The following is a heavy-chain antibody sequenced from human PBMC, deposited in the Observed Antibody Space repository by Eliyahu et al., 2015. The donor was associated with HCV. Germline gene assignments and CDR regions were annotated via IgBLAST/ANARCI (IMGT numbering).Heavy chain of an antibody. D-gene: IGHD5-18*01. J-gene: IGHJ4*02. Sequence: QVQLVQSGAEVKKPGASVKVSCKASGYAFTSYHMHWVRQAPGQGLEWVGIINPSGGSTKYAQKFQGRVTVTRETSTSTVYMELSSLRSEDTAVYYCARKLDTAMVYDYWGQGTLVTVSS. CDR2: INPSGGST. CDR3: ARKLDTAMVYDY. V-gene: IGHV1-46*01. CDR1: GYAFTSYH.